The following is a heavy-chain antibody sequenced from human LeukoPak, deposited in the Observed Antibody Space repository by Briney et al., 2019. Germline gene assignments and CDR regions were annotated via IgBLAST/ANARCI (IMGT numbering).Heavy chain of an antibody. V-gene: IGHV4-34*01. J-gene: IGHJ5*02. Sequence: SETLSLTCAVYGGSFSGYYWSWIRQPPGKGLEWIGSIYHSGSTYYNPSLKSRVTISVDTSKNQFSLKLSSVTAADTAVYYCARAGFGDFKFDPWGQGTLVTVSS. CDR3: ARAGFGDFKFDP. D-gene: IGHD3-10*01. CDR2: IYHSGST. CDR1: GGSFSGYY.